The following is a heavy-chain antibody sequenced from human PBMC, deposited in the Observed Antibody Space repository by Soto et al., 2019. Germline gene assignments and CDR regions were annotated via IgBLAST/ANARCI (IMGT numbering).Heavy chain of an antibody. J-gene: IGHJ2*01. Sequence: QLQLQESGPGLVKPSETLSLTCTVSGGSISSSSYYWGWIRQPPGKGLEWIGSIYYSGSTYYNPSLKSRVTISVDTSKNQFSLKLSSVTAADSAVYYCARHIPSGGITIFGVVDYWYFDLWGRGTLVTVSS. CDR2: IYYSGST. D-gene: IGHD3-3*01. CDR3: ARHIPSGGITIFGVVDYWYFDL. V-gene: IGHV4-39*01. CDR1: GGSISSSSYY.